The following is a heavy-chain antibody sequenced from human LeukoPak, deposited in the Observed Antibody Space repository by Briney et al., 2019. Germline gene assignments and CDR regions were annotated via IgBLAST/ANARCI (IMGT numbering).Heavy chain of an antibody. Sequence: PGGSLRLSCAASGFTFSSYSMNWVRQAPGKGLEWVSSISSSSSYIYYADSVKGRFTISRDNAKNSLYLQMNSLRAEDTAVYYCAREIAVAGNGGLDYWGQGTLVTVSS. CDR1: GFTFSSYS. D-gene: IGHD6-19*01. J-gene: IGHJ4*02. CDR2: ISSSSSYI. V-gene: IGHV3-21*01. CDR3: AREIAVAGNGGLDY.